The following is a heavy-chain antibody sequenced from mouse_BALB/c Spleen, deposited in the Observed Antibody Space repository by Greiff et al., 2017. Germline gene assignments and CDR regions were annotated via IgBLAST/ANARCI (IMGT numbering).Heavy chain of an antibody. D-gene: IGHD1-1*01. Sequence: EVQLQESGPGLVKPSQSLSLTFTVTGYLITSDYAWNWIRQFPGNKLEWMGYISYSGSTSYNPSLKSRISITRDTSKNQFFLQLNSVTTEDTATYYCARSPYYTYFDYWGQGTTLTVSS. CDR3: ARSPYYTYFDY. V-gene: IGHV3-2*02. J-gene: IGHJ2*01. CDR2: ISYSGST. CDR1: GYLITSDYA.